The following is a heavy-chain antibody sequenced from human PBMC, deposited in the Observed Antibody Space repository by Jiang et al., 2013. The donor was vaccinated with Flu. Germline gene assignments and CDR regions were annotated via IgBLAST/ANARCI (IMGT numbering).Heavy chain of an antibody. J-gene: IGHJ3*02. Sequence: GPGLVKPSETLSLTCTVSGGSINSDHWSWIRQTPGKGLEWIGDIHYSGNTNYNPSLKSRVTISLDTSKTQWSLNLNSVTAADTAVYYCARRPHGFDIWGQGTMVTVFS. V-gene: IGHV4-59*08. CDR3: ARRPHGFDI. CDR2: IHYSGNT. CDR1: GGSINSDH.